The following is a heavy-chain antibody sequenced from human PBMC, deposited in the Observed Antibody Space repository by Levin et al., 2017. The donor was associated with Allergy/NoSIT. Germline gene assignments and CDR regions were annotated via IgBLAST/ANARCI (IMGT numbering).Heavy chain of an antibody. CDR3: ARQLGNFWSGYNYFDY. V-gene: IGHV3-48*03. D-gene: IGHD3-3*01. CDR1: GFTFSSYE. CDR2: ISSSGSTI. J-gene: IGHJ4*02. Sequence: GGSLRLSCAASGFTFSSYEMNWVRQAPGKGLEWVSYISSSGSTIYYADSVKGRFTISRDNAKNSLYLQMNSLRAEDTAVYYCARQLGNFWSGYNYFDYCGQGTLVTVSS.